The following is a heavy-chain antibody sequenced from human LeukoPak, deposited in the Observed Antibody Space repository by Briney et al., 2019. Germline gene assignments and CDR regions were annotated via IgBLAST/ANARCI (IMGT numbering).Heavy chain of an antibody. CDR3: ARARRYSSGYYPGHAFDI. Sequence: GGSLRLSCAASGFTFSSYAMHWVRQAPGKGLEYVSAISSNGGSTYYANSVKGRFTISRDNSKNTLYLQMGSLRAEDMAVYYCARARRYSSGYYPGHAFDIWGQGTMVTVSS. CDR2: ISSNGGST. J-gene: IGHJ3*02. CDR1: GFTFSSYA. D-gene: IGHD3-22*01. V-gene: IGHV3-64*01.